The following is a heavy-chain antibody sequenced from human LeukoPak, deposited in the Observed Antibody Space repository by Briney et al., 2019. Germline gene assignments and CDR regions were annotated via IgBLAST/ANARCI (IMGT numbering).Heavy chain of an antibody. D-gene: IGHD6-19*01. J-gene: IGHJ4*02. CDR2: INPNSGGT. CDR3: AREGSGWSEKSFDY. V-gene: IGHV1-2*02. Sequence: GASVKVSCKASGYTFTGYYRHWVRQAPGQGLEGMGWINPNSGGTNYAQKFQGRVTMTRDTSISTAYMELSRLRSDDTAVYYCAREGSGWSEKSFDYWGQGTLVTVSS. CDR1: GYTFTGYY.